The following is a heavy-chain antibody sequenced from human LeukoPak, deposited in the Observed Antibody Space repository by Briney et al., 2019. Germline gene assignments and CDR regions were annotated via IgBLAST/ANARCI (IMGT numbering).Heavy chain of an antibody. V-gene: IGHV1-18*01. CDR1: GYTFTSYG. D-gene: IGHD3-10*01. J-gene: IGHJ6*02. Sequence: ASVMVSCKASGYTFTSYGISWVRQAPGQGLEWMGWISAYNGNTNYAQKLQGRVTMTTDTSTSTAYMELRSLRSDDTAVYYCARRWFGEYYYYGMDVWGQGTTVTVSS. CDR2: ISAYNGNT. CDR3: ARRWFGEYYYYGMDV.